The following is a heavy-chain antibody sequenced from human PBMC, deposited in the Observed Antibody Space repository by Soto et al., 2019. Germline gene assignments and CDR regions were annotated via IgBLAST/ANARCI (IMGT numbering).Heavy chain of an antibody. D-gene: IGHD2-2*01. J-gene: IGHJ5*02. V-gene: IGHV6-1*01. CDR1: GDSVSSNSAA. Sequence: SQTLSLTCVISGDSVSSNSAAWNWIRQSPSRGLEWLGRTYYRSKWYNDYAVSVKSRITINPDTSKNQFSLQLNSVTPEDTAEYYCAREIVVVPAAYNWFDPWGQGTLVTVSS. CDR3: AREIVVVPAAYNWFDP. CDR2: TYYRSKWYN.